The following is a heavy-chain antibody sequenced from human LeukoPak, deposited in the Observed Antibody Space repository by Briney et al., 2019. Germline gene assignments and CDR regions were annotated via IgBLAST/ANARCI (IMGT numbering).Heavy chain of an antibody. J-gene: IGHJ4*02. D-gene: IGHD2-21*02. CDR1: GFTFSTYG. Sequence: GGSLRLSCAPSGFTFSTYGMHWVRQAPGKGLEWVALIWYDGSKKYYADSVKGRFTISRDNSKNTLYLQMNSLRAEDTAVYYCARGPSGDYSFDYWGQGTLVTVSS. CDR3: ARGPSGDYSFDY. V-gene: IGHV3-33*01. CDR2: IWYDGSKK.